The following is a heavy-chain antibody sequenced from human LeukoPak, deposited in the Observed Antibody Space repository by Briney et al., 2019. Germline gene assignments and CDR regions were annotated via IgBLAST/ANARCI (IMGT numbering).Heavy chain of an antibody. CDR1: GFTFSSYG. CDR3: AKDQAHNWNYVRAIDY. CDR2: IRYDGSNE. J-gene: IGHJ4*02. V-gene: IGHV3-30*02. D-gene: IGHD1-7*01. Sequence: GGSLRLPCAASGFTFSSYGIHWVRQAPGKGLEWVAFIRYDGSNEYYADSVKGRFTISRDNSKSTLFLQMNSLRTEDTAVYYCAKDQAHNWNYVRAIDYWGQGTPVTVSS.